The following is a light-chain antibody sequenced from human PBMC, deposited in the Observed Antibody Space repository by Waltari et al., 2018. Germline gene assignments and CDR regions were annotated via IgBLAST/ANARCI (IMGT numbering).Light chain of an antibody. V-gene: IGLV1-40*01. CDR3: QSYDSSLSGLVV. J-gene: IGLJ2*01. CDR1: RPNLGAPYN. CDR2: RNN. Sequence: QPVLTQPPSVPGAPGPGGPTPCPGGRPNLGAPYNDPRYQQLPGTAPNLLIYRNNNRPSGVPDRFSGSKSDTSAYLAITGLQAEDEADYYCQSYDSSLSGLVVFGGGTKLTVL.